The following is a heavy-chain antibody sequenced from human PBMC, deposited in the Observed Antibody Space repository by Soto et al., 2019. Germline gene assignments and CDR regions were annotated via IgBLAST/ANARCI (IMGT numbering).Heavy chain of an antibody. CDR2: ISGSGGRT. V-gene: IGHV3-23*01. CDR1: GFPFSGYA. Sequence: GGSLSLSCAPSGFPFSGYAMTWFRKAQGKGLEWVSAISGSGGRTYYADSVKGRFTISRDNSKNTLYLQMNSLRAEDTAVYYCAKDKSSSCCPNWFDPWGQGTLVTVSS. J-gene: IGHJ5*02. D-gene: IGHD6-13*01. CDR3: AKDKSSSCCPNWFDP.